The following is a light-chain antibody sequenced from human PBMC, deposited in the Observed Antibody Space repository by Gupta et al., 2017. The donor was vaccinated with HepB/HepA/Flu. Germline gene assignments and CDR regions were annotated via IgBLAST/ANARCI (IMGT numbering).Light chain of an antibody. CDR1: QSVSSN. V-gene: IGKV3-15*01. CDR3: QQYKNWPPSS. Sequence: EIVMTQSPVTLSVSPGERATLSCRASQSVSSNLAWYQQKPGQAPRLLIYGASTRATGIPARFSGSGSGKEFTLTISSRQSEDFAVYYCQQYKNWPPSSFGQGTKLEIK. J-gene: IGKJ2*04. CDR2: GAS.